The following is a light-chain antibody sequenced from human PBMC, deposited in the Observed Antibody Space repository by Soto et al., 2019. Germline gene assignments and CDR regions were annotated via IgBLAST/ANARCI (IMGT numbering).Light chain of an antibody. J-gene: IGLJ1*01. CDR3: SSYTSSSTLGV. Sequence: QSVLAQPASVSGSPGQSITISCTGTSSDVGGYNYVSWYQQHPGKAPKLMIYEVSNRPSGVSNRFSVSKSGNTASLTISGLQAEDEADYYCSSYTSSSTLGVFGTGTRSPS. CDR1: SSDVGGYNY. V-gene: IGLV2-14*01. CDR2: EVS.